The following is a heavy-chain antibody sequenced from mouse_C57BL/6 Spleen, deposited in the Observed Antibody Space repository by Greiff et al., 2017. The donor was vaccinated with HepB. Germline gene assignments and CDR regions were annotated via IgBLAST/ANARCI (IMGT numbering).Heavy chain of an antibody. CDR1: GYTFTDYN. CDR2: INPNNGGT. V-gene: IGHV1-22*01. Sequence: VQLQQSGPELVKPGASVKMSCKASGYTFTDYNMHWVKQSHGKSLEWIGYINPNNGGTSSNQKFKGKATLTVNKSSSTAYMDLRSRTSEDAAVYYCARLRRGSYYFDYWGQGTTLTVSS. CDR3: ARLRRGSYYFDY. D-gene: IGHD2-12*01. J-gene: IGHJ2*01.